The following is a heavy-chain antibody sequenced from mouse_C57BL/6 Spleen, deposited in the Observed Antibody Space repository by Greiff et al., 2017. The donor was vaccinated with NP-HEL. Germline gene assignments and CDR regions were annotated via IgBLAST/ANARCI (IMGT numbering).Heavy chain of an antibody. J-gene: IGHJ4*01. D-gene: IGHD1-1*02. CDR2: ISGGGGNT. Sequence: EVMLVESGGGLVKPGGSLKLSCAASGFTFSSYTMSWVRQSPEKRLEWVATISGGGGNTYYPASVKGRFTISRDNAKNTLYLHMSSLGSEDTAWYYCARRGGYYAMDDWGKGTSVTASS. CDR1: GFTFSSYT. V-gene: IGHV5-9*01. CDR3: ARRGGYYAMDD.